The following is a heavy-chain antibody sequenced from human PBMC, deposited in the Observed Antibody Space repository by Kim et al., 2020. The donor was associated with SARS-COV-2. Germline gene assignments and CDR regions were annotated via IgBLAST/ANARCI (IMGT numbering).Heavy chain of an antibody. V-gene: IGHV1-18*01. Sequence: ASVKVSCKASGYSFSNYGLVWARQAPGQGLDWMGWISSNSGHTKYAQNVQGRVTLTTDTSTNTGYMELSSLRSDETAVYYCAPYYDSNSYRGQWDWGQGTPVTVSS. J-gene: IGHJ4*01. CDR1: GYSFSNYG. CDR3: APYYDSNSYRGQWD. CDR2: ISSNSGHT. D-gene: IGHD3-22*01.